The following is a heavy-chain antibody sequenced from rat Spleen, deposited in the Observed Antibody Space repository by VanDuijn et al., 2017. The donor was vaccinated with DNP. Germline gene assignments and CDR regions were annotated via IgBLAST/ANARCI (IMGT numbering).Heavy chain of an antibody. V-gene: IGHV5-25*01. Sequence: EVQLVESGGGLVQPGRSLKLSCAASGFTFSAYYMAWVRQAPAKGLEWVAYIGSPAYAPYSTDSVKGRFTISRDNAKSTLYLQMNSLRSEDMATYFCASTSIVVGFDYWGQGVMVTVSS. CDR1: GFTFSAYY. D-gene: IGHD1-1*01. CDR2: IGSPAYAP. CDR3: ASTSIVVGFDY. J-gene: IGHJ2*01.